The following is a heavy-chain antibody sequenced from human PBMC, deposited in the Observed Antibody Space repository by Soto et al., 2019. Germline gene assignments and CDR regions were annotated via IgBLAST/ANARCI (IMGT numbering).Heavy chain of an antibody. Sequence: GKGLEWVALISYDGGSKYYGDSVKGRFIISRDNSHNTVSLQMNSLRADDTAVYFCAKEQLAMTVVVADYFDSWGQGTLVTVSS. V-gene: IGHV3-30-3*02. J-gene: IGHJ4*02. CDR3: AKEQLAMTVVVADYFDS. CDR2: ISYDGGSK. D-gene: IGHD3-22*01.